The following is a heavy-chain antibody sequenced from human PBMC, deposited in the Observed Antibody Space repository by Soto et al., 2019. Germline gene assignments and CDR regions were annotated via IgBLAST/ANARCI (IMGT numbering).Heavy chain of an antibody. J-gene: IGHJ4*02. CDR2: IWYDGSNK. CDR1: GFTFSSYG. V-gene: IGHV3-33*01. D-gene: IGHD1-26*01. CDR3: ARDIGGERHFDY. Sequence: QVQLVESGGGVVQPGRSLRLSCAASGFTFSSYGMQWVRQAPGKGLEWVAVIWYDGSNKYYADSVKGRFTISRDNSKNTLDLQMNSLRAEDTAVYYCARDIGGERHFDYWGQGTLVTVSS.